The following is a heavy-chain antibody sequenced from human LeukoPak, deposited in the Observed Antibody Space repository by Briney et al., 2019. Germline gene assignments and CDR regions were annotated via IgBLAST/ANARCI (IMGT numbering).Heavy chain of an antibody. CDR2: ISPDGSTT. V-gene: IGHV3-74*01. D-gene: IGHD1-26*01. Sequence: GGSLRLSCAASGFTFSSHWMHWVRQAPGKGLVWASVISPDGSTTNYAEPVKGRFTISRDNAKNSLYLQMNSLRAEDTAVYYCARPVGTTVSVDYWGQGTLVTVSS. CDR1: GFTFSSHW. CDR3: ARPVGTTVSVDY. J-gene: IGHJ4*02.